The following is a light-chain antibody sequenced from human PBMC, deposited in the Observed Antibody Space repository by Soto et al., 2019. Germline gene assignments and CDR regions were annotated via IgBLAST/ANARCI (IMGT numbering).Light chain of an antibody. J-gene: IGKJ1*01. Sequence: DIQMTQSPSTLSASVGDRVTITCRASQSITIWLAWYQQKPGKAPKLLIFDASSLESGVPSRFSGSGYGTEFTLTISSLQPDDFATYYCQQYESYSWTFGQGTKVEIK. CDR2: DAS. CDR1: QSITIW. CDR3: QQYESYSWT. V-gene: IGKV1-5*01.